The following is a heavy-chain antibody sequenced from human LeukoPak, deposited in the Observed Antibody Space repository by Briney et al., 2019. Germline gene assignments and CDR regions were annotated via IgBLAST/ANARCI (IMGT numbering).Heavy chain of an antibody. CDR3: ARPPMGGVWYFDL. CDR1: GFTFSSFG. V-gene: IGHV3-33*01. CDR2: IWYDGSNK. J-gene: IGHJ2*01. D-gene: IGHD2-8*01. Sequence: GRSLRLSCAASGFTFSSFGMHWVRQAPGKGLEWVAFIWYDGSNKYYADSVKGRFTISRDNSKNTVFLQMNSLRAEDTAIYYCARPPMGGVWYFDLWGRGTLVTVSS.